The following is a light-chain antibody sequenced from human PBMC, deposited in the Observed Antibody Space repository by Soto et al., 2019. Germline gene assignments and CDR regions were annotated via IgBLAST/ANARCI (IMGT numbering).Light chain of an antibody. J-gene: IGKJ4*01. V-gene: IGKV3-15*01. CDR2: RAS. CDR1: QSINSN. Sequence: EIVMTQSPATLSLSPGETATLSCRASQSINSNLAWYQQKPGQAPRLFMFRASSRATGIPARFSGSESGTEFNLTNSSLQSEDFAVYYCQQYNNWPRATFGGGTKVETK. CDR3: QQYNNWPRAT.